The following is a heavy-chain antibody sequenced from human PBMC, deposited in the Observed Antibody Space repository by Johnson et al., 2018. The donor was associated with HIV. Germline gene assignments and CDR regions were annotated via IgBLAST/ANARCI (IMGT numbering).Heavy chain of an antibody. CDR3: ARDKSGSYRGAFDV. Sequence: QVQLVESGGGVVQPGGSLRLSCAASAFTFSSYAMHWVRQAPGKGLEWVAFVPYDGSNKYYADSVKGRFTISRDNSKNTPCLQMNSLRAEDTAAYYCARDKSGSYRGAFDVWGQGTMVTVSS. CDR1: AFTFSSYA. CDR2: VPYDGSNK. V-gene: IGHV3-30*14. J-gene: IGHJ3*01. D-gene: IGHD1-26*01.